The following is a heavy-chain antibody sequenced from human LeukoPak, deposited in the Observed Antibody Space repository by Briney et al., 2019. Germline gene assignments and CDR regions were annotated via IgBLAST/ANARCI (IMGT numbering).Heavy chain of an antibody. Sequence: ASVKVSCKASGYTFTSYYMHWVRQAPGQGLERMGIINPSGGSTSYAQKFQGRVTMTRDTSTSTVYMELSSLRSEDTAVYYCARVGESGDGYNSFDYWGQGTLVTVSS. D-gene: IGHD5-24*01. CDR1: GYTFTSYY. CDR3: ARVGESGDGYNSFDY. V-gene: IGHV1-46*01. J-gene: IGHJ4*02. CDR2: INPSGGST.